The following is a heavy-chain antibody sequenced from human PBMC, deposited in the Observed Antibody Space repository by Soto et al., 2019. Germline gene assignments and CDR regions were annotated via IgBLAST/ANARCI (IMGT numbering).Heavy chain of an antibody. V-gene: IGHV1-2*04. CDR2: INPNSGGT. CDR1: GYTFTGYY. Sequence: QVQLVQSGAEVKKPGASVKVSCKASGYTFTGYYMHWVRQAPGQGLEWMGWINPNSGGTNYAQKLQGWVTMTRDTSISTAYMELSRLRSDDTAVYYCAREGYRSGWYGVGYYGMDVWGQGTTVTVSS. J-gene: IGHJ6*02. D-gene: IGHD6-19*01. CDR3: AREGYRSGWYGVGYYGMDV.